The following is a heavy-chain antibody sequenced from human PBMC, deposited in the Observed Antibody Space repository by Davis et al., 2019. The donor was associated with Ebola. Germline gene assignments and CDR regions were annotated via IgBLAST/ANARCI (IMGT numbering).Heavy chain of an antibody. CDR1: GYTFTSYG. Sequence: ASVKVSCKASGYTFTSYGISWVRQAPGQGLEWMGWISAYNGNTNYAQKFQGRVTMTRDTSINTAYMELTRLRSDDTAVYYCARDLSPVVILGGWFDPWGQGTLVTVSS. V-gene: IGHV1-18*01. J-gene: IGHJ5*02. CDR3: ARDLSPVVILGGWFDP. CDR2: ISAYNGNT. D-gene: IGHD4-23*01.